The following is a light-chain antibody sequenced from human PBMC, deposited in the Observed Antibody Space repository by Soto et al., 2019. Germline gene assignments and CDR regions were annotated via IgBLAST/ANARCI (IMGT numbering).Light chain of an antibody. V-gene: IGKV3-20*01. CDR3: QQYGSSRFT. Sequence: DNVLTQSPGTLSLSPGERATLSCRASQSVSSSYVAWYQQKPGQAPRLLIYGASSRATGNPDRFSGSGSGTDFTLTISRLEPEDFAVYYCQQYGSSRFTFGPGPKVHIK. J-gene: IGKJ3*01. CDR1: QSVSSSY. CDR2: GAS.